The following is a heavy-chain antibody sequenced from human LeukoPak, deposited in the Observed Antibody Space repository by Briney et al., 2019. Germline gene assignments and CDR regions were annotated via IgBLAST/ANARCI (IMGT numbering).Heavy chain of an antibody. Sequence: GGSLRLSCAASGFTFSSYWMSWVRQAPGKGLEWVANIKQDGSEKYYVDSVKGRFTISRDNAKNSLYLQMNSLRAEDTAVYYCARDMIYYEGHWNYGMDVWGQGTTVTVSS. CDR3: ARDMIYYEGHWNYGMDV. CDR2: IKQDGSEK. D-gene: IGHD3-22*01. CDR1: GFTFSSYW. J-gene: IGHJ6*02. V-gene: IGHV3-7*01.